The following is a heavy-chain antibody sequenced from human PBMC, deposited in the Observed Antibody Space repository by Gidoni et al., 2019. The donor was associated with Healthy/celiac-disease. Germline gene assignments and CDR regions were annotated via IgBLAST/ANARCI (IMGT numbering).Heavy chain of an antibody. CDR1: GGSFSGYY. CDR2: INHSGST. J-gene: IGHJ3*02. CDR3: ASRFHCPTHSLVVAYAFDI. V-gene: IGHV4-34*01. D-gene: IGHD2-15*01. Sequence: QVQLQQWGAGLLKPSETLSLTCAVYGGSFSGYYWSWIRQPPGKGLEWIGEINHSGSTNYNPSLKSRVTISVDTSKNQFSLKLSSVTAADTAVYYCASRFHCPTHSLVVAYAFDIWGQGTMVTVSS.